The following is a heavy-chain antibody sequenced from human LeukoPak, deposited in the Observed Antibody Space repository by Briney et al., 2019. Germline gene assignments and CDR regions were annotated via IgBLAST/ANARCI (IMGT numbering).Heavy chain of an antibody. D-gene: IGHD5/OR15-5a*01. V-gene: IGHV3-53*01. CDR3: ARETGSAVGSTDFDY. CDR2: IYSGGST. J-gene: IGHJ4*02. Sequence: GGSLRLSCAASGFTVSSNYMSWVRQAPGKGLEWVSVIYSGGSTYYADSVKGRFTISRDNSENTLYLQMNSLRAEDTAVFYCARETGSAVGSTDFDYWGQGALVTVSS. CDR1: GFTVSSNY.